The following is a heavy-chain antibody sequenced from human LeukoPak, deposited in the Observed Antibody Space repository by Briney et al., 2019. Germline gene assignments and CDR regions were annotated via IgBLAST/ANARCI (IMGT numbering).Heavy chain of an antibody. D-gene: IGHD2-21*02. CDR3: ARSNCGGDCPFDY. CDR1: GFTVSSNY. J-gene: IGHJ4*02. V-gene: IGHV3-53*01. Sequence: GGSLRLSCAASGFTVSSNYMSWVRQAPGKGLEWVSVIDSGGSTYYADSVKGRFTISRDNSKNTLYLQMNSLRAEDTAVYYCARSNCGGDCPFDYWGQGTLVTVSS. CDR2: IDSGGST.